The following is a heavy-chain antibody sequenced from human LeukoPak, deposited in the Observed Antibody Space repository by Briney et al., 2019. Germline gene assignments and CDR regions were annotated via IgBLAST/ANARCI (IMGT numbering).Heavy chain of an antibody. CDR2: ISGPGSGT. J-gene: IGHJ4*02. CDR1: EFTFSSFA. V-gene: IGHV3-23*01. Sequence: GGSLRLSCAASEFTFSSFAMGWVRQAPGKGLEWVASISGPGSGTHYADSGKGRFTISRDNSKNEMYLQMNSLRAEDTALYYCVKDLSNSVATVDCWGQGTLVTVPS. CDR3: VKDLSNSVATVDC. D-gene: IGHD2/OR15-2a*01.